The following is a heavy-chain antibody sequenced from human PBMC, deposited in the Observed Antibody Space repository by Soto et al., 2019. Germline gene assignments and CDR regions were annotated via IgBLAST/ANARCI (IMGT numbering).Heavy chain of an antibody. CDR1: GGTFSSYA. Sequence: QVQLVQSGAEVKKPGSSVKVSCKASGGTFSSYAISWVRQAPGQGLEWMGGIIPIFGTANYAQKFQGRVTITADESTSTASMEPSSLRSEDTAVYYCSIAVAGTGPVRFDYWGQGTLVTVSS. CDR2: IIPIFGTA. CDR3: SIAVAGTGPVRFDY. J-gene: IGHJ4*02. D-gene: IGHD6-19*01. V-gene: IGHV1-69*01.